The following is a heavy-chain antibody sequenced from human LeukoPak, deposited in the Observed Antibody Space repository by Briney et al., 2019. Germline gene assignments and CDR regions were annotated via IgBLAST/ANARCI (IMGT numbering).Heavy chain of an antibody. CDR2: ISNDGSNK. D-gene: IGHD3-10*01. J-gene: IGHJ3*02. V-gene: IGHV3-30*04. CDR3: AKDLVSIMVRGIAHDAFDI. CDR1: GFTFSTYA. Sequence: GGSLRLSCAASGFTFSTYAFHWVRQAPGKGLEWLAMISNDGSNKHYADSVKGRFTISRDNAKNSLYLQMNSLRAEGTAVYYCAKDLVSIMVRGIAHDAFDIWGQGTMVTVSS.